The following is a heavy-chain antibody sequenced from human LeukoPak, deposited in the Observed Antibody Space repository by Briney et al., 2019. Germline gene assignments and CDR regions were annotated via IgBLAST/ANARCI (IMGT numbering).Heavy chain of an antibody. CDR3: ATRGVYYDSSGYLFDY. J-gene: IGHJ4*02. D-gene: IGHD3-22*01. CDR1: GGTFSSYA. V-gene: IGHV1-69*01. Sequence: GSSVKVPCKASGGTFSSYAISWVRQAPGQGLEWMGGIIPIFGTANYAQKFQGRVTITADESTSTAYMELSSLRSEDTAVYYCATRGVYYDSSGYLFDYWGQGTLVTVSS. CDR2: IIPIFGTA.